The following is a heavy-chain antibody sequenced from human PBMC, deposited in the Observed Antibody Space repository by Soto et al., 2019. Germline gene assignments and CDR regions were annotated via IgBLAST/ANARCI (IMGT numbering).Heavy chain of an antibody. CDR1: GFTFSSYW. V-gene: IGHV3-74*01. Sequence: EVQLVESGGGLVQPGGSLRLSCAASGFTFSSYWMHWVRQAPGKGLVWVSRINSDGSSTSYADSVKGRFTISRDNAKNTLYRQMNSLRAADTAVSYCAREGYFSGGSCYPTAMAGMDVWGQGTTVTVSS. J-gene: IGHJ6*02. D-gene: IGHD2-15*01. CDR3: AREGYFSGGSCYPTAMAGMDV. CDR2: INSDGSST.